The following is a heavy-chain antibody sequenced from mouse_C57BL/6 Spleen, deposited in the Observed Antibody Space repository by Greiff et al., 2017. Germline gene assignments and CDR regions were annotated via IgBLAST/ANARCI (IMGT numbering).Heavy chain of an antibody. Sequence: VKLMESDAELVKPGASVKISCKVSGYTFTDHTIHWMKQRPEQGLEWIGYIYPRDGSTKYNEKFKGKATLTADKSSSTAYMQLNSLTSEDSAVYFCARWGYDYDGYYYAMDYWGQGTSVTVSS. J-gene: IGHJ4*01. D-gene: IGHD2-4*01. CDR1: GYTFTDHT. CDR3: ARWGYDYDGYYYAMDY. CDR2: IYPRDGST. V-gene: IGHV1-78*01.